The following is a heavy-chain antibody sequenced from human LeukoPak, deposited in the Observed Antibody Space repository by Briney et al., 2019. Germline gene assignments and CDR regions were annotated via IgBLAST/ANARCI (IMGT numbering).Heavy chain of an antibody. Sequence: SETLSLTCAVYGGSFSGYYWSWIRQPPGKGLEWIGEINHSGSTNYNPSLKSRVTISVDTSKNQFSLKLSSVTAADTAVYYCARAGVLRYFDWLPRPYNWFDPWGQGTLVTVFS. CDR2: INHSGST. D-gene: IGHD3-9*01. J-gene: IGHJ5*02. CDR1: GGSFSGYY. CDR3: ARAGVLRYFDWLPRPYNWFDP. V-gene: IGHV4-34*01.